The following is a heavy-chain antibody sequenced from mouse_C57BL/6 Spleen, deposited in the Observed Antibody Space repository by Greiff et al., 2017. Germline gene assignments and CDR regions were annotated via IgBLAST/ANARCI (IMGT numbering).Heavy chain of an antibody. Sequence: EVQLQQSGPELVKPGASVKISCKASGYTFTDYYMNWVKQSHGKSLEWIGDINPNNGGTSYNQKFKGKATLTEDKSSSTAYMELRSLTSEDSAVYYCANYDYDGGFAYWGQGTLVTVSA. J-gene: IGHJ3*01. V-gene: IGHV1-26*01. CDR2: INPNNGGT. D-gene: IGHD2-4*01. CDR3: ANYDYDGGFAY. CDR1: GYTFTDYY.